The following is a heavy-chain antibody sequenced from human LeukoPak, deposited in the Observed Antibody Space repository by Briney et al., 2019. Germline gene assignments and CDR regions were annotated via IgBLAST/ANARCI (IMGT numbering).Heavy chain of an antibody. CDR3: ARETSQKGAHYMDV. CDR1: GGSISSYY. Sequence: SETLSLTCTVSGGSISSYYWSWIRQPPRKGLEWIGYIYYSGSTNYNPSLKSRVTISVDTSKNQFSLKLSSVTAADTAVYYCARETSQKGAHYMDVWGKGTTVTISS. V-gene: IGHV4-59*01. J-gene: IGHJ6*03. CDR2: IYYSGST. D-gene: IGHD3-16*01.